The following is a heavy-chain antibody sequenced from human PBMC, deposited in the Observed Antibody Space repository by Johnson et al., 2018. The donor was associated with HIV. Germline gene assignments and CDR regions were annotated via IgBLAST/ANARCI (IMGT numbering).Heavy chain of an antibody. J-gene: IGHJ3*02. D-gene: IGHD6-13*01. CDR3: ATYSSSWYKGGYAFDI. V-gene: IGHV3-NL1*01. Sequence: QEQLVESGGGVVQPGGSLKLSCAASGFTFSGSAMHWVRQASGKGLEWVSVIYSGGSTYYADSVKGRFTISRDNAKNSLYLQMNSPRAEDTAVYYCATYSSSWYKGGYAFDIWGQGTRVTVSS. CDR1: GFTFSGSA. CDR2: IYSGGST.